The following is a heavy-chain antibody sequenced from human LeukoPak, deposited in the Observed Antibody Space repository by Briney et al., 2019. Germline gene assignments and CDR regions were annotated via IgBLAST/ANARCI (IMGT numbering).Heavy chain of an antibody. V-gene: IGHV4-34*01. D-gene: IGHD6-13*01. Sequence: KPSETLSLTCAVYGGSFSGYYWSWIRQPPGKGLEWIGEINHGGSTNYNPSLKSRVTISVDTSKNQFSLKLSSVTAADTAVYYCARVAAAVDYWGQGTLVTVSS. CDR1: GGSFSGYY. CDR3: ARVAAAVDY. CDR2: INHGGST. J-gene: IGHJ4*02.